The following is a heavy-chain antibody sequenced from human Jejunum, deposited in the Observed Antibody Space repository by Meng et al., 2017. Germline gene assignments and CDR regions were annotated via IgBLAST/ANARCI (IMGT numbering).Heavy chain of an antibody. V-gene: IGHV3-23*04. CDR2: IGTDRDT. CDR1: GFPFSSCA. CDR3: ARNVPGSYFDY. J-gene: IGHJ4*02. Sequence: EVQVAESGGAVVPPGGSLRLSCSASGFPFSSCALTWVRQAPGKGLEWVSTIGTDRDTYYADSVKGRFTISRDNSKNTLYLHMNGLKAEDTALYFCARNVPGSYFDYWGQGILVTVSS. D-gene: IGHD2-15*01.